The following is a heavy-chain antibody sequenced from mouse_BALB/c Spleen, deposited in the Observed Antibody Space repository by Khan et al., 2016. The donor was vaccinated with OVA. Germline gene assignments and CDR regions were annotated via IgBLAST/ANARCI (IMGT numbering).Heavy chain of an antibody. D-gene: IGHD1-1*01. Sequence: EVQLVESGPGLVKPSQSLSLTCTVTGYSISSGYAWNWIRQFPGNKLEWMGYISYSGVTSYTPSLKSRISITRDTSKNQFFLQLNSVTTEDIATYYCARGNYYGYYFDYWGQGTTLTVSS. CDR1: GYSISSGYA. CDR2: ISYSGVT. J-gene: IGHJ2*01. V-gene: IGHV3-2*02. CDR3: ARGNYYGYYFDY.